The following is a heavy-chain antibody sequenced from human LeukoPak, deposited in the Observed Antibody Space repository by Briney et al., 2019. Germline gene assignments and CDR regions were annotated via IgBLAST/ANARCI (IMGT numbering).Heavy chain of an antibody. V-gene: IGHV4-34*01. CDR2: INHSGST. CDR1: GFTFSSYS. Sequence: GSLRLSCAASGFTFSSYSMNWVRQAPGKGLEWIGEINHSGSTNYNPSLESRVTISIDTSKNQFSLNLSSVTAADTAVYYCARETERHSGWYYWYFDLWGRGTLVTVSS. CDR3: ARETERHSGWYYWYFDL. D-gene: IGHD6-19*01. J-gene: IGHJ2*01.